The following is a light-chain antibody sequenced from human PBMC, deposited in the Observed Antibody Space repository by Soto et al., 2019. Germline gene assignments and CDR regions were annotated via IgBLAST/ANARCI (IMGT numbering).Light chain of an antibody. V-gene: IGKV3-15*01. CDR1: RSVSSN. Sequence: EIVSTQSPATLSVSPGESATLSCRASRSVSSNLAWYQQKPGQSPRLLIYFASTRATGVPARFSGSGSGTEFTLTISSLQSEDVAVYYCQQFKDWPPLTFGGGTKVEIK. CDR2: FAS. J-gene: IGKJ4*01. CDR3: QQFKDWPPLT.